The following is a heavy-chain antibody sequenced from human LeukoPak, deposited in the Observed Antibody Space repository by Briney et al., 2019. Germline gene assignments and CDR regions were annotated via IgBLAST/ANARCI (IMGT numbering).Heavy chain of an antibody. CDR3: AKDGSWSCTD. CDR2: IAHHGNNK. CDR1: GFTFSSSA. D-gene: IGHD2-8*02. Sequence: GGSLRLSCAASGFTFSSSAMHWVRQGPGKGLGWVAYIAHHGNNKYYADSVKGRFTISRDNSKGTLYLQMNSLRADDTAVYYCAKDGSWSCTDWGQGTLVTVSS. V-gene: IGHV3-30*02. J-gene: IGHJ4*02.